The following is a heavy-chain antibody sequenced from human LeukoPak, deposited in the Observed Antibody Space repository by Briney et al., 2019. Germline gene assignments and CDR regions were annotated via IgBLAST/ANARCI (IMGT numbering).Heavy chain of an antibody. V-gene: IGHV3-21*01. D-gene: IGHD6-25*01. CDR1: GFTFSSYS. CDR3: ARFAAGGSYYYYMDV. CDR2: ISSSGKYL. Sequence: GGSLRLSCAASGFTFSSYSMNWVRQAPGKGLEWVSSISSSGKYLFYSDSVKGRFTISRDNAKNSLYLQMNSLGAEDTAVYYCARFAAGGSYYYYMDVWGKGTTVTVSS. J-gene: IGHJ6*03.